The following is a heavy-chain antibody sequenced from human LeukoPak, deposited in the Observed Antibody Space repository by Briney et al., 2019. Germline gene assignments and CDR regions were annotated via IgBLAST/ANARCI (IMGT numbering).Heavy chain of an antibody. V-gene: IGHV3-48*03. CDR1: GFTFSSYE. Sequence: GGSLRLSCAASGFTFSSYEMNWVRQAPGKGLEWVSYISSSGSTIYYADSVKGRFTISGDNAKNSLYLQMNSLRAEDTAVYYCARGGSSWDFHYYYYMDVWGKGTTVTVSS. CDR3: ARGGSSWDFHYYYYMDV. J-gene: IGHJ6*03. D-gene: IGHD6-13*01. CDR2: ISSSGSTI.